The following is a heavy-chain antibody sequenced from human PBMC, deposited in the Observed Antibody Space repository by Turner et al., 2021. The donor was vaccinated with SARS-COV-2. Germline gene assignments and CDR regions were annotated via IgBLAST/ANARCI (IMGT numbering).Heavy chain of an antibody. D-gene: IGHD4-4*01. Sequence: EVQLVESGGGLVQPGGSLRLSCAASGFTFSSYDMHWVRQATGKGLEWVSAIGTAGDTYHPGSVKGRFTISRENAKNPLYLQMNSLRAGDTAVYYCARAFEGSNWYFDLWGRGTLVTVSS. CDR3: ARAFEGSNWYFDL. V-gene: IGHV3-13*04. CDR1: GFTFSSYD. J-gene: IGHJ2*01. CDR2: IGTAGDT.